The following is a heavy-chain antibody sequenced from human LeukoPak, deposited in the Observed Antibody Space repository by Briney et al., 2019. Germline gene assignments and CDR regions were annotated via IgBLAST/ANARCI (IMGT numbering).Heavy chain of an antibody. CDR2: IYHSGST. CDR1: GYSISSGYS. D-gene: IGHD2-21*02. CDR3: ARAAIPDY. J-gene: IGHJ4*02. V-gene: IGHV4-38-2*01. Sequence: PSETLSLTCAVSGYSISSGYSWGWIRQPPGKGLEWIGSIYHSGSTYYNPSLKNRVTMSVDTSKNQFSLNLSSVTAADTAVYYCARAAIPDYWGQGTLVTVSS.